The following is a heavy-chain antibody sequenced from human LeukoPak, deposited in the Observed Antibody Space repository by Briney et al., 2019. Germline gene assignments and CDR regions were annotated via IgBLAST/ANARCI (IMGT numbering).Heavy chain of an antibody. J-gene: IGHJ3*02. D-gene: IGHD6-19*01. CDR2: IYYSGST. Sequence: KPSETLSLTCTVSGGSISSYYWSWIRQPPGKGLEWIGYIYYSGSTNYNPSLKSRVTISVDTSKNQFSLKLSSVTAADTAVYYCARTAQWLAHAFDIWGQGTMVTVSS. CDR3: ARTAQWLAHAFDI. CDR1: GGSISSYY. V-gene: IGHV4-59*01.